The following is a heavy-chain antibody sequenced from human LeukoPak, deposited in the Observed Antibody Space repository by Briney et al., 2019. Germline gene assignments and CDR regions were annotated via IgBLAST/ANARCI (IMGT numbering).Heavy chain of an antibody. V-gene: IGHV1-8*02. Sequence: VSVKVSCKASGYTFTGYYMHWVRQATGQGLEWMGWMNTNSGNTGHAQKLQGRVTMTRNTSISTAYMELSSLRSDDTAVYYCVAKGCWGQGTLVTVSS. CDR2: MNTNSGNT. CDR1: GYTFTGYY. J-gene: IGHJ4*02. CDR3: VAKGC.